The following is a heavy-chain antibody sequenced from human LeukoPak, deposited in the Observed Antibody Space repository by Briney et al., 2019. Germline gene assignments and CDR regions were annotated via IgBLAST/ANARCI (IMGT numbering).Heavy chain of an antibody. Sequence: GRSLRLACTASGFTLSSYAIHWARQAPGKGLGWEAVISYEVSHKTYTHSVKGRFTISRDNSKNTLYLQMNSLRAEDTAVYYCAREGDCGGDCYSDAFDIWGQGTMVTVSS. J-gene: IGHJ3*02. CDR2: ISYEVSHK. V-gene: IGHV3-30*04. CDR1: GFTLSSYA. D-gene: IGHD2-21*02. CDR3: AREGDCGGDCYSDAFDI.